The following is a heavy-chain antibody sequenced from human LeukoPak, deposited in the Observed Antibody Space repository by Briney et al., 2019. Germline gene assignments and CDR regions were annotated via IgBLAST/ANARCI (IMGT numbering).Heavy chain of an antibody. D-gene: IGHD3-22*01. Sequence: GGTLRLSCEASGFTFSTYGMSWVRQAPGKGLEWVSAISGSGGSTYYADSVKGRVTISRDNSKNTLYLQVNSLRAEDTAVYYCARVTPPHYVLSDSTGYYYDFWGQGTLVTVSS. J-gene: IGHJ4*02. CDR2: ISGSGGST. CDR3: ARVTPPHYVLSDSTGYYYDF. CDR1: GFTFSTYG. V-gene: IGHV3-23*01.